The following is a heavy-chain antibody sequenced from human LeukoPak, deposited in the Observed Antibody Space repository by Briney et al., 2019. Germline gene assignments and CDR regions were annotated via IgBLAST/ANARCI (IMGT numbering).Heavy chain of an antibody. J-gene: IGHJ4*02. CDR2: IYTSGST. CDR1: GGSISSYY. Sequence: SETLSLTCTVSGGSISSYYWSWIRQPAGKGLEWIGRIYTSGSTNYNPSLKGRVTMSVDTSKNQFSLKLSSVTAADTAVYYCARDRYDSSGYYPSGYFDYWGQGTLVTVSS. D-gene: IGHD3-22*01. CDR3: ARDRYDSSGYYPSGYFDY. V-gene: IGHV4-4*07.